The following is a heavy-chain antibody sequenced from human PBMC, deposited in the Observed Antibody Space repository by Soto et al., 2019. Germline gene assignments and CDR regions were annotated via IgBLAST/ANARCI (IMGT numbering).Heavy chain of an antibody. V-gene: IGHV3-30-3*01. CDR3: ARGGKDIVVVVAATPHY. CDR1: GFTFSSYA. J-gene: IGHJ4*02. Sequence: QVQLVESGGGVVQPGRSLRLSCAASGFTFSSYAMHWVRQAPGKGLEWVAVISYDGSNKYYADSVKGRFTISRDNSKNTLYLQMNSLRAEDTAVCYCARGGKDIVVVVAATPHYWGQGTLVTVSS. CDR2: ISYDGSNK. D-gene: IGHD2-15*01.